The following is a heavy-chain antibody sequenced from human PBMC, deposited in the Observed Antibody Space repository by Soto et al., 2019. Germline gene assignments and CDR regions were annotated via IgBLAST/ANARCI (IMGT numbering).Heavy chain of an antibody. V-gene: IGHV4-39*07. CDR1: GGSISSSSYS. J-gene: IGHJ5*02. CDR3: ARQHSSSKMGWFDP. D-gene: IGHD6-13*01. CDR2: FYYSGST. Sequence: PSETLSLTCTVSGGSISSSSYSWGWIRQPPGKGPEWIGTFYYSGSTYYNPSLKSRVTISLDTSKKQFSLKLSSVTAADTAVYYCARQHSSSKMGWFDPWGQGTLVTVS.